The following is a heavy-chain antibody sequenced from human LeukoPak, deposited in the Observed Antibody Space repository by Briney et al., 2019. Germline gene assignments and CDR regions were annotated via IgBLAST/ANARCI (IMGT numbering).Heavy chain of an antibody. D-gene: IGHD2-15*01. CDR3: AKNGDRGAYCSGGSCYPYFYYYMDV. CDR1: GFTFSSYG. CDR2: ISGSGGST. V-gene: IGHV3-23*01. J-gene: IGHJ6*03. Sequence: GGSLRLSCAASGFTFSSYGMSWARQAPGKGLEWVSAISGSGGSTYYADSVKGRFTISRDNSKNTLYLQMNSLRAEDTAIYYCAKNGDRGAYCSGGSCYPYFYYYMDVWGKGTTVTISS.